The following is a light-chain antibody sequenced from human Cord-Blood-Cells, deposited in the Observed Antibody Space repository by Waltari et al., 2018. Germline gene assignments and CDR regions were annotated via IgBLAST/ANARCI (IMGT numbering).Light chain of an antibody. CDR3: AAWDDSLNGWV. V-gene: IGLV1-44*01. CDR2: SNN. Sequence: QSVLTQPPSASGTPGQRVTISCSGSSSNIGSNTVNWYQQLPGTAPKLLIYSNNHRRSGVPARFSGSKSGTSASLAISGLQPEHEADYYCAAWDDSLNGWVFGGGTKLTVL. J-gene: IGLJ3*02. CDR1: SSNIGSNT.